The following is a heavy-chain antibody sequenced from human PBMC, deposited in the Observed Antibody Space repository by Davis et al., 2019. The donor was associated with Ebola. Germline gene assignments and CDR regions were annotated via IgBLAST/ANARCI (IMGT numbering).Heavy chain of an antibody. V-gene: IGHV5-51*01. CDR3: ARRSAYDFWSGYGY. CDR1: GYSFTTYW. Sequence: GESLKISCKGSGYSFTTYWIAWVRQTPAKGLEWMGIIYPGDSDTRYSPSFQGQVTISADKSISTAYLQWSSLKASDTAMYYCARRSAYDFWSGYGYWGQGTLVTVSS. CDR2: IYPGDSDT. J-gene: IGHJ4*02. D-gene: IGHD3-3*01.